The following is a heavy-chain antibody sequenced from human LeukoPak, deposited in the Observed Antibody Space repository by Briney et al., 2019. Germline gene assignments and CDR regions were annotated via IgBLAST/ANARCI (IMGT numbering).Heavy chain of an antibody. CDR3: ARIGDHFHWYLDL. Sequence: GGSLRLSCTASGFTVATNYMNWVRQPPGKGLEWVSILYSGADTYYADSVKGRFIVSRDSSKNMLFLHMNALRPEDTAVYYCARIGDHFHWYLDLWGRGTLVTVSS. J-gene: IGHJ2*01. D-gene: IGHD3-3*02. CDR1: GFTVATNY. CDR2: LYSGADT. V-gene: IGHV3-53*01.